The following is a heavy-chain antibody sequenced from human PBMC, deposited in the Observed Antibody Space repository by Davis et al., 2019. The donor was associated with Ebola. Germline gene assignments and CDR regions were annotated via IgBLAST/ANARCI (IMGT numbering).Heavy chain of an antibody. CDR2: ISDGGGGT. CDR3: AKPSGGDDAFDI. D-gene: IGHD1-26*01. J-gene: IGHJ3*02. CDR1: GFTLRNFA. Sequence: GGSLRLSCAASGFTLRNFAMSWVRQAPGKGLEWLSAISDGGGGTYYTDSVYYADSVSGRFTISRDTSKNTLFLHMNNLRAEDTAIYYCAKPSGGDDAFDIWGQGTVVTVSS. V-gene: IGHV3-23*01.